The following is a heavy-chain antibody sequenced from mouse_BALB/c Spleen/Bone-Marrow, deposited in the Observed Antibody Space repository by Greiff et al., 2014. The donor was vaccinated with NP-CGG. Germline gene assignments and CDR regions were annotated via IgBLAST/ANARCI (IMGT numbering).Heavy chain of an antibody. CDR1: GFTFTDYY. V-gene: IGHV7-3*02. Sequence: VQLQQSGGGLVQPGGSLRLSCATSGFTFTDYYMNWVRQPPGKALEWLGFIRNKANGYTTEYSASVKGRFTISRDNSQSILYLQMNTLRAEDSATYYCARDKGGILFDYWGQGTTLTVSP. J-gene: IGHJ2*01. D-gene: IGHD1-1*02. CDR3: ARDKGGILFDY. CDR2: IRNKANGYTT.